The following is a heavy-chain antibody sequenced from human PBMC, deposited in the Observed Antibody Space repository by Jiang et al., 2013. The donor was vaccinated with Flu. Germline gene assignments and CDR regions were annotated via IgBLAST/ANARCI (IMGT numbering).Heavy chain of an antibody. D-gene: IGHD3-10*01. J-gene: IGHJ4*02. Sequence: GSGLLKPSETLSLTCAVYGGSFSGYYWSWIRQPPGKGLEWIGEINHSGSTNYNPSLKSRVTISVDTSKNQFSLKLSSVTAADTAVYYCARGIRQRDEREGITMVRGEIDYWGQGTLVTVSS. CDR2: INHSGST. CDR1: GGSFSGYY. CDR3: ARGIRQRDEREGITMVRGEIDY. V-gene: IGHV4-34*01.